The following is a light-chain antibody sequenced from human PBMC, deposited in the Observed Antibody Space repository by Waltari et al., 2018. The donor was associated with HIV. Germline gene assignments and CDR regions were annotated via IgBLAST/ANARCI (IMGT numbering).Light chain of an antibody. CDR3: CSYAGNYPVL. CDR2: DVT. Sequence: QSALTQPRSVSGSPGQSVTISCTGTSSDVGGYNYVSWYQQNPGKAPKFIIYDVTKRPSVFPDRLSCSKSGNTASLTISGLQAEDEADYYCCSYAGNYPVLFGGGTKLTVL. J-gene: IGLJ3*02. V-gene: IGLV2-11*01. CDR1: SSDVGGYNY.